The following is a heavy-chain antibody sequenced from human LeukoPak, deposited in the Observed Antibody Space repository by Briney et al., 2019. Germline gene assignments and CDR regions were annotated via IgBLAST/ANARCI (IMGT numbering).Heavy chain of an antibody. CDR2: INHVGST. V-gene: IGHV4-34*01. Sequence: PSETLSLTCAVYGGSFSGYYWNWIRQPPGKGLEWIGEINHVGSTNYSPSLKSRVTISVDTSNNQFSLKLSSVTAADTAVYYCARRGNWNEVPPRNWFDPWSQGALVTVSP. CDR3: ARRGNWNEVPPRNWFDP. J-gene: IGHJ5*02. CDR1: GGSFSGYY. D-gene: IGHD1-1*01.